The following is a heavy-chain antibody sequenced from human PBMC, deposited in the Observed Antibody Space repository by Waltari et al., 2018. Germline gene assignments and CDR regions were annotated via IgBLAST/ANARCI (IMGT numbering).Heavy chain of an antibody. CDR1: GYAISSGSY. D-gene: IGHD5-18*01. CDR3: ARVDTAMADY. J-gene: IGHJ4*02. Sequence: QVQLQESGPGLVKPSETLSPTCTVSGYAISSGSYWGWIRKPPGKGLEWIGGIYHSGSTYYNPSLKTRVTISVDTSKNQFSLKLSSVTAADTAVYYCARVDTAMADYWGQGTLVTVSS. V-gene: IGHV4-38-2*02. CDR2: IYHSGST.